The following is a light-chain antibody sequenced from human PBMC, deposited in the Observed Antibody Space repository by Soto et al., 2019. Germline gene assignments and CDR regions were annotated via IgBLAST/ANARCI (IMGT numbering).Light chain of an antibody. Sequence: DIVMTQSPDSLAVSLGERATIHCRSSQTVLYRSNARNYLAWYQQKPGQRPEVLFYWASTRESGVPDRFSGGGSVTDFTLTISSLQPDDVALYFCQQYLTTPFTFGQGTRLEIK. CDR3: QQYLTTPFT. CDR2: WAS. CDR1: QTVLYRSNARNY. V-gene: IGKV4-1*01. J-gene: IGKJ2*01.